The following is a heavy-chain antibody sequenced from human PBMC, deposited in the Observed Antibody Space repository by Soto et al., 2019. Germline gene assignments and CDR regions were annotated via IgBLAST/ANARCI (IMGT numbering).Heavy chain of an antibody. CDR2: IIPIFGTA. J-gene: IGHJ5*02. Sequence: ASVKVSCKASGGTFSSYAISWVRQAPGQGLEWMGGIIPIFGTANYAQKFQGRVTITADKSTSTAYMELSGLRSEDTAVYYCARYYDSSGYYLDPWGQGTLVTVSS. D-gene: IGHD3-22*01. CDR3: ARYYDSSGYYLDP. V-gene: IGHV1-69*06. CDR1: GGTFSSYA.